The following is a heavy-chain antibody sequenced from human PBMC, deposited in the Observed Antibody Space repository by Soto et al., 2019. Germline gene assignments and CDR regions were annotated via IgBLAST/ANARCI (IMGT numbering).Heavy chain of an antibody. J-gene: IGHJ4*02. CDR1: GFTFSSYW. Sequence: GGSLRLSCAASGFTFSSYWMSWVRQAPGKGLEWVANIKQDGSEKYYVDSVKGRFTISRDNAKNSLYLQMNSLRAEDTAVYYCAREEYYYDILTGYHPIDYWGQGTLVTVSS. CDR2: IKQDGSEK. D-gene: IGHD3-9*01. V-gene: IGHV3-7*01. CDR3: AREEYYYDILTGYHPIDY.